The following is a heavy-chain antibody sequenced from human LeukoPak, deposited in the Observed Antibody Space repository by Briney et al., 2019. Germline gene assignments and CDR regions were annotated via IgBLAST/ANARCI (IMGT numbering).Heavy chain of an antibody. J-gene: IGHJ4*02. D-gene: IGHD3-22*01. Sequence: GGSLRLSCAASGFTFSDYYMSWIRQAPGKGLEWVSYISSSGSTIYYADSVKGRFTISRDNAKNSLYLQMNSLRAEDTAVYYCARGIDYYDSSGYPEAFDYWGQGTLVTVSS. CDR1: GFTFSDYY. V-gene: IGHV3-11*04. CDR3: ARGIDYYDSSGYPEAFDY. CDR2: ISSSGSTI.